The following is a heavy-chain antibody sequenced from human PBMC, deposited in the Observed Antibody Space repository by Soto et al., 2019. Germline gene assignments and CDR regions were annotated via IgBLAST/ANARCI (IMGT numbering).Heavy chain of an antibody. V-gene: IGHV1-69*01. CDR3: AKVRYSSPIGYYYGMDV. J-gene: IGHJ6*02. CDR1: GVTFSKFI. D-gene: IGHD6-19*01. CDR2: IIPIFGTA. Sequence: QVQLEQSGGEVKKPGSSVKVSCKASGVTFSKFIMTWVRQAPGLGLEWVGGIIPIFGTANYAQKFQGRVTITADESTSTSYMEVNNMRSEDTAVYYCAKVRYSSPIGYYYGMDVWGQGTTVTVSS.